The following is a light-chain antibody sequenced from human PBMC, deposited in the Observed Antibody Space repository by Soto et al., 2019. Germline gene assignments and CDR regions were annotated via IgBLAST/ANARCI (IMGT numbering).Light chain of an antibody. CDR1: QSGLYSSNNKKY. CDR2: WAS. J-gene: IGKJ1*01. Sequence: EIVMTPSPDSLAEYLGERATINCKSSQSGLYSSNNKKYLAWYQQKPGQPPKLLIYWASTRESGVPDRFSGSGSGTDFTLTISSLQAEDVAVYYCQQYYSTPRTFCQGTEVGIK. CDR3: QQYYSTPRT. V-gene: IGKV4-1*01.